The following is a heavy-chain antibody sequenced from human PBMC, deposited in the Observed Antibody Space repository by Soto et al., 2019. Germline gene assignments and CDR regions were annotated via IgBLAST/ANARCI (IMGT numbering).Heavy chain of an antibody. CDR3: ARGDATKIVVTTYYGMDV. D-gene: IGHD3-22*01. CDR1: GGTFSSYA. J-gene: IGHJ6*02. CDR2: IIPIFGTA. V-gene: IGHV1-69*13. Sequence: SVKVSCKASGGTFSSYAISWVRQAPGQGLEWMGGIIPIFGTANYAQKFQDRVTITADESTTTVYMEVRSLTSEDTAVYYCARGDATKIVVTTYYGMDVWGQGTTVTVSS.